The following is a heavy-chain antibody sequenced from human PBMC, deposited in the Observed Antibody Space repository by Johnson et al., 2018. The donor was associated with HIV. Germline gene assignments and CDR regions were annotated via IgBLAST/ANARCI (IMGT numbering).Heavy chain of an antibody. Sequence: VQLVESGGGLVQPGGSLKLSCAASGFTFSGSAMHWVRQASGKGLEWVGRIRSKGNDYATAYTASVTGRFTISRDNSRNTLYLQMNSLRAEDTAVYYCAGWLNEAFDVWGQGTMVTVS. CDR2: IRSKGNDYAT. J-gene: IGHJ3*01. CDR1: GFTFSGSA. V-gene: IGHV3-73*02. D-gene: IGHD6-19*01. CDR3: AGWLNEAFDV.